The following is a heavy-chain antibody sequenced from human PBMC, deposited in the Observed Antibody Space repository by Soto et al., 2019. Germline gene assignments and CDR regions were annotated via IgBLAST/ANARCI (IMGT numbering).Heavy chain of an antibody. J-gene: IGHJ4*02. CDR1: GFTFGASA. V-gene: IGHV3-73*01. D-gene: IGHD3-22*01. Sequence: PGGSLRLSCAASGFTFGASALQWVRQASGKGLEWLGRIGSRGETYATTYAASVKGRFTVSRDDSKKAAYLQMNSLKTEDTAVYYGTQTLDSGYSFFVDYWGQGTLVTVS. CDR3: TQTLDSGYSFFVDY. CDR2: IGSRGETYAT.